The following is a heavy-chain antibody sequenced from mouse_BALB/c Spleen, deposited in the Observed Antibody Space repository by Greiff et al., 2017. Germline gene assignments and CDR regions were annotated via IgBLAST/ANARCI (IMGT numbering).Heavy chain of an antibody. V-gene: IGHV1-7*01. CDR1: GYTFTSYW. J-gene: IGHJ3*01. CDR2: INPSTGYT. D-gene: IGHD2-4*01. Sequence: VQLQQSGAELAKPGASVKMSCKASGYTFTSYWMHWVKQRPGQGLEWIGYINPSTGYTEYNQKFKDKATLTADKSSSTAYMQLSSLTSEDSAVYYCADYDYDAGFAYWGQGTLVTVSA. CDR3: ADYDYDAGFAY.